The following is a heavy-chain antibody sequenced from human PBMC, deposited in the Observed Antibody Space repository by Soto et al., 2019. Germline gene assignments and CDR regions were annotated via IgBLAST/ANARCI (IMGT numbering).Heavy chain of an antibody. CDR1: GGTFSSYA. CDR2: IIPIFGTA. CDR3: SRVYAYDSSGYYYP. D-gene: IGHD3-22*01. V-gene: IGHV1-69*12. Sequence: QVQLVQSGAEVKKPGSSVKVSCKASGGTFSSYAISWVRQAPGQGLEWMGGIIPIFGTANYAQKFEGRVTSTADESTSTADMELSSLRSEDTAVYYCSRVYAYDSSGYYYPWGQGTLVTVSS. J-gene: IGHJ5*02.